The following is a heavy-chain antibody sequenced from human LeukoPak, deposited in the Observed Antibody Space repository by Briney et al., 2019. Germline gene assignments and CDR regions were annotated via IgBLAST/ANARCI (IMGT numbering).Heavy chain of an antibody. CDR1: GFTFDTYA. D-gene: IGHD1-26*01. J-gene: IGHJ4*02. V-gene: IGHV3-30-3*01. CDR3: ARREAVGAMSDFDD. CDR2: IQWDGSNK. Sequence: GGSLRLSCAPSGFTFDTYAMHWARQAPGKGLEWVATIQWDGSNKYYVDSVKGRFTVSRDNSKNTVYLQMNSLRSEDTAVYYCARREAVGAMSDFDDWGQGTLVTVSS.